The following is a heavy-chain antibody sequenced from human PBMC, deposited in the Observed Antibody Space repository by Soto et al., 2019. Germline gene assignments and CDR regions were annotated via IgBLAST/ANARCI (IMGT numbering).Heavy chain of an antibody. V-gene: IGHV3-33*01. D-gene: IGHD6-19*01. CDR1: GFTFSSYG. CDR3: ARDRGDSSGWYYYYGKDV. J-gene: IGHJ6*02. CDR2: IWYDGSNK. Sequence: QVQLVESGGGVVQPGRSLRLSCAASGFTFSSYGMHWVRQAPGKGLEWVAVIWYDGSNKYYADSVKGRFTISRDNSKNTLYLQMNSLRAEDTAVYYCARDRGDSSGWYYYYGKDVWGQGTTVTVSS.